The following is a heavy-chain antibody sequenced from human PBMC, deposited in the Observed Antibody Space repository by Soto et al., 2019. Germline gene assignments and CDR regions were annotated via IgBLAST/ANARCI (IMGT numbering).Heavy chain of an antibody. CDR3: ASGSGSYYKNYFDY. CDR1: GFTFSSYG. D-gene: IGHD3-10*01. CDR2: ISYDGSNK. V-gene: IGHV3-30*03. J-gene: IGHJ4*02. Sequence: QVQLVESGGGVVQPGRSLRLSCAASGFTFSSYGMHWVRQAPGKGLEWVAVISYDGSNKYYADSVKGRFTISRDNSKNTLYLQMNSLRAEDTAVYYCASGSGSYYKNYFDYWGQGTLFTVSS.